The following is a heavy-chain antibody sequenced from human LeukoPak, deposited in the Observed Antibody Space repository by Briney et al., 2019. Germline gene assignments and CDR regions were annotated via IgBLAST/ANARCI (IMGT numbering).Heavy chain of an antibody. CDR2: FDPEDGET. V-gene: IGHV1-24*01. CDR3: ATDLRYGSVSSHYYFYGMDV. J-gene: IGHJ6*02. D-gene: IGHD3-10*01. Sequence: ASVKVSCKVSGYTLTELSMHWVRQAPGKGLELMGGFDPEDGETIYAQKFQGRVTMTEDTSTDTAYMELSSLRSEDTAVYYCATDLRYGSVSSHYYFYGMDVWGQGTTVTVSS. CDR1: GYTLTELS.